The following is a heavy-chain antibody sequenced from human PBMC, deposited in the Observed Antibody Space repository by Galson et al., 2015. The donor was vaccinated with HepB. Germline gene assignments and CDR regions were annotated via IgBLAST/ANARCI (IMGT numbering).Heavy chain of an antibody. D-gene: IGHD3-10*01. CDR2: IYYSGST. Sequence: TLSLTCTVSGGSISSGGYYWSWIRQHPGKGLEWIGYIYYSGSTYYNPSLKSRVTISVDTSKNQFSLKLSSVTAADTAVYYCARDTLGAPYYMDVWGKGTTVTVSS. J-gene: IGHJ6*03. CDR3: ARDTLGAPYYMDV. V-gene: IGHV4-31*03. CDR1: GGSISSGGYY.